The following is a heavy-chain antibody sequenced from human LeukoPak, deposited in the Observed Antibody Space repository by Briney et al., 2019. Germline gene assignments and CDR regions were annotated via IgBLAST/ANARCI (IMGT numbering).Heavy chain of an antibody. CDR2: INPNSGGT. V-gene: IGHV1-2*02. Sequence: ASVKVSCKASGYXXXGYYMHWVRQAPGXXXXXMGWINPNSGGTNYAQKFQGRVTMTRDTSISTAYMELSRLRSDDTAVYYCARDPPPYGATDYWGQGTLVTVSS. CDR1: GYXXXGYY. CDR3: ARDPPPYGATDY. J-gene: IGHJ4*02. D-gene: IGHD5-12*01.